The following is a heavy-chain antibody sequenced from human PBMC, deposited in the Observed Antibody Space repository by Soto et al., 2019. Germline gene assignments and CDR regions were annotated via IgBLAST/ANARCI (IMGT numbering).Heavy chain of an antibody. D-gene: IGHD3-10*01. Sequence: QVQLVESGGGVVQPGRSLRLSCAASGFTFSSYGMHWVRQAPGKGLEWVAVISYDGSNKYYADSVKGRFTISRDNSKNTLYLQMNSLRAEDTAVYYFAKAGFTMVHFDYWGQGTLVTVSS. CDR1: GFTFSSYG. J-gene: IGHJ4*02. CDR3: AKAGFTMVHFDY. V-gene: IGHV3-30*18. CDR2: ISYDGSNK.